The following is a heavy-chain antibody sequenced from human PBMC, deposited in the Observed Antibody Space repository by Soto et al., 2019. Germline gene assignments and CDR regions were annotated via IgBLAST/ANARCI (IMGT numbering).Heavy chain of an antibody. D-gene: IGHD5-18*01. CDR3: VSDRGYGHASVPYS. V-gene: IGHV3-30*03. CDR2: ISYDGGLQ. Sequence: QAQLVESVGGVVQPGRSLRLSCAASGFTFSSYGMHGVRQAPGTGLEWVAVISYDGGLQHYADAVKGRFTISRDNSKNMVLLQMNSLRAEDTAVYYCVSDRGYGHASVPYSWGQGTLVSVSS. J-gene: IGHJ4*02. CDR1: GFTFSSYG.